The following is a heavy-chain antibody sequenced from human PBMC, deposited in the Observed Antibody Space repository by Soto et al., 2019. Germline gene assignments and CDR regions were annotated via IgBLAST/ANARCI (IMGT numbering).Heavy chain of an antibody. D-gene: IGHD6-6*01. CDR3: ARDPYSSSLGAFDI. CDR1: GYTFTSYG. J-gene: IGHJ3*02. Sequence: GASVKVSCKASGYTFTSYGISWVRQAPGQGLEWMGWISAYNGNTNYAQKLQGRVTMTTDTSTSTAYMELRSLRSDGTAVYYCARDPYSSSLGAFDIWGQGTMVTVSS. CDR2: ISAYNGNT. V-gene: IGHV1-18*01.